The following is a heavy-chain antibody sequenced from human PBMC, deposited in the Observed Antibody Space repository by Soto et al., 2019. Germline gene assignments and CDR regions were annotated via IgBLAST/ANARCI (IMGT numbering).Heavy chain of an antibody. D-gene: IGHD3-10*01. CDR1: GGSISSSSYY. CDR3: GGWFGELSKHFYY. Sequence: SETLSLTCTVSGGSISSSSYYWGWIRQPPGKGLEWIGSIYYSGSTYYNPSLKSRVTISVDTSKNQFSLKLSSVTAADTAVYYCGGWFGELSKHFYYWGQGTLVTVSS. CDR2: IYYSGST. J-gene: IGHJ4*02. V-gene: IGHV4-39*01.